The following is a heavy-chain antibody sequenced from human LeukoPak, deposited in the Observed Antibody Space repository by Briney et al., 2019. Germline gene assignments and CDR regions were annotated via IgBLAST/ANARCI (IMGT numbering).Heavy chain of an antibody. J-gene: IGHJ4*02. Sequence: SETLSLTCTVSGGSSGTYYWSWIRQPPAKGLAWIGYISYSGSTKYNPSLKSRVTISVDTSKKQFSLKVSAVTAADTAVYYCARGYSATYGRFDYWGQGTLVTVSS. V-gene: IGHV4-59*01. CDR3: ARGYSATYGRFDY. CDR2: ISYSGST. D-gene: IGHD1-26*01. CDR1: GGSSGTYY.